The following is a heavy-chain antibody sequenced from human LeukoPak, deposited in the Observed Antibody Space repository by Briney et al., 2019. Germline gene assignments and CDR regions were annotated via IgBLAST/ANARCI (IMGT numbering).Heavy chain of an antibody. CDR1: GFTFDDYA. CDR2: INSDGSST. J-gene: IGHJ4*02. D-gene: IGHD3-22*01. V-gene: IGHV3-74*01. CDR3: ARGNGYGFDY. Sequence: GGSLRLSCAASGFTFDDYAMHWVRQAPGKGLVWVSRINSDGSSTSYADSVKGRFTISRDNAKNTLYLQMNSLRAEDTAVYYCARGNGYGFDYWGQGTLVTVSS.